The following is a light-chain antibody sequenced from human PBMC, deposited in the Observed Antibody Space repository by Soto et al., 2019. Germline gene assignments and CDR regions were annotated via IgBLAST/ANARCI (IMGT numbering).Light chain of an antibody. J-gene: IGLJ1*01. CDR2: EVT. CDR1: SSDVGGYNF. V-gene: IGLV2-14*01. Sequence: QSVLTQPASVSGSPGQSITISCTGSSSDVGGYNFVSWYQHHPGKAPKLILYEVTTRPSGVSSRFSGSKSGNTASLTISGLQADDEANYYCSSYTSSSTLVFGTGTQLTVL. CDR3: SSYTSSSTLV.